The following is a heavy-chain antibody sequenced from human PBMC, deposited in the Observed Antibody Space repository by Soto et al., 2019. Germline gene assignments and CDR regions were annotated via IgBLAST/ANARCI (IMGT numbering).Heavy chain of an antibody. D-gene: IGHD6-13*01. CDR1: GFTFSSYG. V-gene: IGHV3-30*18. Sequence: PGGSLRLSCAASGFTFSSYGMHWVRQAPGKGLEWVAVISYDGSNKYYADSVKGRFTISRDNSKNTLYLQMNSLRAEDTAVYYCAKDPPPPAAAGTGSDYWGQGTLVTVSS. J-gene: IGHJ4*02. CDR2: ISYDGSNK. CDR3: AKDPPPPAAAGTGSDY.